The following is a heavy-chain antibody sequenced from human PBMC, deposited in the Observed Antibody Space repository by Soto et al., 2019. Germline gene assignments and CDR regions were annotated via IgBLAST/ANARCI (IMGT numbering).Heavy chain of an antibody. Sequence: QVHLQESGPGLVKPSQTLSLTCTVSGDSISSGDYYWSWIRQPPGKGLEWMGYIHYNDVAYYNPSLDSRVRISEATSKNQCSLRLDSVTAADKAVYFCARCALFWFGESLKAHFDPWGQGTLVTVPS. CDR1: GDSISSGDYY. CDR2: IHYNDVA. CDR3: ARCALFWFGESLKAHFDP. V-gene: IGHV4-30-4*01. J-gene: IGHJ5*02. D-gene: IGHD3-10*01.